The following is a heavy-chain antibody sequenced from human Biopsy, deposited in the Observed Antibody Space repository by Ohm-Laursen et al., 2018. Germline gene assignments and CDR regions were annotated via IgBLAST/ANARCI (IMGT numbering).Heavy chain of an antibody. D-gene: IGHD3-22*01. CDR2: INAKTGDT. J-gene: IGHJ5*02. CDR1: GYTFTGYH. V-gene: IGHV1-2*02. CDR3: TRGGYYYDSLAYYYWFDP. Sequence: ASVKVSCKASGYTFTGYHVHWVRQAPGQGLEWMGWINAKTGDTNYAQKFQGRLTMTRDTSISTAYVDLSSLRSGDTAVYYCTRGGYYYDSLAYYYWFDPWGQGTLVTVSS.